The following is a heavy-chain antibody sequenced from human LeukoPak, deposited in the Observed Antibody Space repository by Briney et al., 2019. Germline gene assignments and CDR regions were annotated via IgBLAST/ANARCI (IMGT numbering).Heavy chain of an antibody. CDR3: AKDRYGDYEAPFHYYMDA. Sequence: ASVKVSCKASGYTFTGYSMHWVRQAPGQGLEWMGWINPKNGGTNYAQKLQGRVTITRDTSIDTAYMQLSRLRSDDTAVYYCAKDRYGDYEAPFHYYMDAWGRGTTVTVSS. D-gene: IGHD5-12*01. V-gene: IGHV1-2*02. CDR2: INPKNGGT. CDR1: GYTFTGYS. J-gene: IGHJ6*03.